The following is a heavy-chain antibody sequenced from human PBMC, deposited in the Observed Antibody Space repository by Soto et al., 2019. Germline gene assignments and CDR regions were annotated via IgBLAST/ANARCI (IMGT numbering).Heavy chain of an antibody. Sequence: GGSLRLCCAASGFTFSSYSMNWVRQAPGKGLEWVSSISSSSSYIYYADSVKGRFTISRDNAKNSLYLQMNSLRAEDTAVYYCARGSGNPSYYYYGMDVWGQGPTVTVSS. CDR1: GFTFSSYS. CDR2: ISSSSSYI. CDR3: ARGSGNPSYYYYGMDV. J-gene: IGHJ6*02. V-gene: IGHV3-21*01. D-gene: IGHD6-19*01.